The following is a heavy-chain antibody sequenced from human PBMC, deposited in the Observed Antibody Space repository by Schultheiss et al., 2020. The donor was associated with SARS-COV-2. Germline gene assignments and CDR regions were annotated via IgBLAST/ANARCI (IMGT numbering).Heavy chain of an antibody. D-gene: IGHD6-13*01. CDR1: GGSISDSF. CDR2: IYSSGTT. V-gene: IGHV4-59*08. Sequence: SETLSLTCTVSGGSISDSFWSWIRQPPGKGLEWIGYIYSSGTTNYNPSLKSRVTISIDTSKNQLSLKLSSVTAADTAVYFCARHQAAAGILDYWGQGTLVTVSS. CDR3: ARHQAAAGILDY. J-gene: IGHJ4*02.